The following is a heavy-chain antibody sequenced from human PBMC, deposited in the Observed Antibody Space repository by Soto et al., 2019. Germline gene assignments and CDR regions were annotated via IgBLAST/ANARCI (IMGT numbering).Heavy chain of an antibody. J-gene: IGHJ6*02. Sequence: ASVKVSCKASGYPFTSFYMHWLRQGPGQGLEWMGVINLSGGRATYAQKFQGRVAMTMDTSTSTAYMELSSLTSEDTAVYSCARESHTYYGMDVWGQGTTVTVSS. V-gene: IGHV1-46*01. CDR2: INLSGGRA. CDR3: ARESHTYYGMDV. CDR1: GYPFTSFY.